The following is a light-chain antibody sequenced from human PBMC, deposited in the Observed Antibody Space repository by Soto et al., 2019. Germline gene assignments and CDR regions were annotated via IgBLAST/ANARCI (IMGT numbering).Light chain of an antibody. CDR1: SSDVGGYDY. J-gene: IGLJ2*01. CDR3: SSYTNIGTNVI. V-gene: IGLV2-14*01. Sequence: QSALTQPASVSGSPGQSITISCTGTSSDVGGYDYVYWYQQYPGKAPKLLIYDVTNRPSGLSNRFSGSKSGNTASLTISGLQAEDEADYYCSSYTNIGTNVIFGGGTKVTVL. CDR2: DVT.